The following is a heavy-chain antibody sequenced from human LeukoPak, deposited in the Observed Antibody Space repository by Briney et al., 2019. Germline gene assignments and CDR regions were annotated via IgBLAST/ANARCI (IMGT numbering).Heavy chain of an antibody. CDR2: ISAYNGNT. Sequence: GASVKVSCKASGDTFTSYGISWVRQTPGQGLEWMGWISAYNGNTNYAQKLQGRVTLTTDTSTSTAYMELRSLRSDDTAVYYCARWDYYGSGSYYSTANWFDPWGQGTLVTVSS. CDR1: GDTFTSYG. J-gene: IGHJ5*02. D-gene: IGHD3-10*01. CDR3: ARWDYYGSGSYYSTANWFDP. V-gene: IGHV1-18*01.